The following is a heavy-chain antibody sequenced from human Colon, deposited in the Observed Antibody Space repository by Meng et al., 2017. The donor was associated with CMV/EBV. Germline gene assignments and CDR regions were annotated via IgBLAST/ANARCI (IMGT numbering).Heavy chain of an antibody. V-gene: IGHV1-69*05. CDR1: GGTFSSYA. D-gene: IGHD2-15*01. Sequence: SVKVSCKASGGTFSSYAISWVRQAPGQGLEWMGGIIPIFGTANYAQKFQGRVTITTDESTSTAYMELSNLRSEDTAVYYCARDTCSGGSCNLYYYYGMDVWGQGTT. CDR3: ARDTCSGGSCNLYYYYGMDV. CDR2: IIPIFGTA. J-gene: IGHJ6*02.